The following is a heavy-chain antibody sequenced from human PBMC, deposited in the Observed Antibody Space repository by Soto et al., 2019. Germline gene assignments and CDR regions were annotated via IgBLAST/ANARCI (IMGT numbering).Heavy chain of an antibody. CDR3: AKVLRPVYYYGMDV. V-gene: IGHV3-23*01. J-gene: IGHJ6*02. CDR1: GLTFSSCA. D-gene: IGHD3-3*01. CDR2: ISGSGDST. Sequence: EVQLLESGGGLVQPGGSLRLSCAATGLTFSSCAMSWVRQAPGKGLEWVSGISGSGDSTFYADSVKGRFTISRDNSKNTLYLQMNSLRAEDTAVYYCAKVLRPVYYYGMDVWGQGTTVTVS.